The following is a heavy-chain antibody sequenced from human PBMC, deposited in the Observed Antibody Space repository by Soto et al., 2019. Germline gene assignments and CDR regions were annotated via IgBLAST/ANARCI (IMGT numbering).Heavy chain of an antibody. CDR3: ARFSVRVVPTTTDKF. CDR1: GFTFSSYW. J-gene: IGHJ4*02. CDR2: INTDGSST. Sequence: EMQLVQSGGGLVQPGGSLRLSCAASGFTFSSYWMHWVRQPPGKGLVWVSRINTDGSSTSYADSVKGRFTISRDNAKNPLYLQMKSLGAEATAVYYCARFSVRVVPTTTDKFWGQGTLVTVSS. V-gene: IGHV3-74*01. D-gene: IGHD2-21*01.